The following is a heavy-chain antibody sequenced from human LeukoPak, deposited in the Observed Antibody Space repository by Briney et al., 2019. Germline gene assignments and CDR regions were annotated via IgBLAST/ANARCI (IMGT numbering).Heavy chain of an antibody. V-gene: IGHV1-18*01. CDR1: GYTFTSYG. D-gene: IGHD6-6*01. J-gene: IGHJ6*03. CDR2: ISAYNGNT. Sequence: ASVKVSCKASGYTFTSYGISWVRQAPGQGLEWMGWISAYNGNTNYAQKLQGRVTMTTDTSTSTAYMELRSLRSDDTAVYYCARQHSSSPYYYYYMDVWGKGTTVTVSS. CDR3: ARQHSSSPYYYYYMDV.